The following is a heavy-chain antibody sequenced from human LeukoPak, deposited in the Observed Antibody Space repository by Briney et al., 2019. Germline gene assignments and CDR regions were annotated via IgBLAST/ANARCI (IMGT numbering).Heavy chain of an antibody. CDR2: FYPEDGET. J-gene: IGHJ3*02. Sequence: ASVKVSCKVSVYTLTVFSMHWGRQAPRKGLEWEGGFYPEDGETIYAQKFQRRVTMTEDTSTDTAYLELSSLRSEDTAVYYCATDLGTTLGAFDIWGQGTMVTVSS. CDR1: VYTLTVFS. D-gene: IGHD3-16*01. CDR3: ATDLGTTLGAFDI. V-gene: IGHV1-24*01.